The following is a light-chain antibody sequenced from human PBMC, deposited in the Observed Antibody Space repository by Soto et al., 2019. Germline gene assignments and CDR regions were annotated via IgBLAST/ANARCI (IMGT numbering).Light chain of an antibody. V-gene: IGKV1-39*01. J-gene: IGKJ1*01. CDR1: QRISSY. CDR3: QQTYSTPKT. Sequence: DIQLTQSPSPLSASVGDRVIITCRASQRISSYLNWYQQKQGKAPKLLIYEASSLQSGVPSRFSGSGSGTDFTLTISSLQPEDFATYFCQQTYSTPKTFGQGTKVEIK. CDR2: EAS.